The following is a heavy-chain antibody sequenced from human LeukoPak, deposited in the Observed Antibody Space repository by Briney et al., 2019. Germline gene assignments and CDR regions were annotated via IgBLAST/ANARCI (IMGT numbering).Heavy chain of an antibody. CDR2: LSGSGGST. CDR3: AKDGGSYRAMGYFHH. D-gene: IGHD1-26*01. Sequence: PWESLTLSCAASGFTFSSYAMSWVRHPPGTGLGWESALSGSGGSTYYADSVKGRFTISRDNSKNTLYLQMNSLRAEDTAVYYCAKDGGSYRAMGYFHHWGQATLVTVSS. CDR1: GFTFSSYA. V-gene: IGHV3-23*01. J-gene: IGHJ1*01.